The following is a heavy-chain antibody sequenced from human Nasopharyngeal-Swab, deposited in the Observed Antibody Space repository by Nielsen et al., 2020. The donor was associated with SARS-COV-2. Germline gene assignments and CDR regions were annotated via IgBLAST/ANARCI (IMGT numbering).Heavy chain of an antibody. CDR2: FSAYNGNT. D-gene: IGHD2-15*01. J-gene: IGHJ6*02. CDR3: ARVASDCTGGSCFSPSRYFYYYEMDV. Sequence: WVRQAPGQGLEWMGWFSAYNGNTDYAPKFQGRVSMTTDTSTTTAYMELRGLRSDDTAVYYCARVASDCTGGSCFSPSRYFYYYEMDVWGQGTTVTVSS. V-gene: IGHV1-18*01.